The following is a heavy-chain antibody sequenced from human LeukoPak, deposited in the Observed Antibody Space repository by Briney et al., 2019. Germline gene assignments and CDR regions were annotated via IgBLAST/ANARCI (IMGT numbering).Heavy chain of an antibody. CDR2: ISGSDHST. D-gene: IGHD2-2*01. CDR1: GFTFSDYA. CDR3: AKEGCTRPNCYSNC. Sequence: PGGSLRLSCAASGFTFSDYAMSWVRQAPGKGLEWVSTISGSDHSTYYTDSVKGRFTISRDNSKNTLYLQMNDLRVEDTAVYYCAKEGCTRPNCYSNCWGQGTLVTVSS. V-gene: IGHV3-23*01. J-gene: IGHJ4*02.